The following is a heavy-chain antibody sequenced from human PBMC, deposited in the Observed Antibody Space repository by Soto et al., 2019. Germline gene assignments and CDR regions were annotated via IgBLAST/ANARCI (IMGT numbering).Heavy chain of an antibody. V-gene: IGHV4-4*07. Sequence: QVQLQESGPGLVKPSETLSLTCTVSGGSISSYYWSWIRQPAGKGLEWIGRIYTSGSTNYNPSLKSRVTMSVDTSKNQFSLKLSSVTAADTAVYYCARDGRSGSLMGRAFDIWGQGTMVTVSS. D-gene: IGHD1-26*01. CDR1: GGSISSYY. CDR3: ARDGRSGSLMGRAFDI. CDR2: IYTSGST. J-gene: IGHJ3*02.